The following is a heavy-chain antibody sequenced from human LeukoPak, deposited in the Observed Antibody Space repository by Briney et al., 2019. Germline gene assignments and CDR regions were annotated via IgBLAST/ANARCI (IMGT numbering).Heavy chain of an antibody. Sequence: PGRSLRLSCTGSGFTFGDYTMTWIRQAPGKGLEWVGFIRNRVDGGTTEFAASVKDRFTISRDDSKSIAYLHMNSLKIEDAGVYYCTRDPVMIEGVWGQGTTVIVSS. J-gene: IGHJ6*02. D-gene: IGHD3-16*01. V-gene: IGHV3-49*03. CDR2: IRNRVDGGTT. CDR1: GFTFGDYT. CDR3: TRDPVMIEGV.